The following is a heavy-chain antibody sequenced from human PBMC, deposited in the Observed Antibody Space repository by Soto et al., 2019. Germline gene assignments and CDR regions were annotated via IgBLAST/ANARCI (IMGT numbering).Heavy chain of an antibody. CDR2: IVVGSGNT. Sequence: GASVKVSCKASGFTFTSSAMQWVRQARGQRLEWIGWIVVGSGNTNYAQKFQERVTITRDMSTSTAYMELSSLRSEDTAVYYCAASAMTTVTTIGYWGQGTLVTVSS. J-gene: IGHJ4*02. CDR1: GFTFTSSA. D-gene: IGHD4-17*01. V-gene: IGHV1-58*02. CDR3: AASAMTTVTTIGY.